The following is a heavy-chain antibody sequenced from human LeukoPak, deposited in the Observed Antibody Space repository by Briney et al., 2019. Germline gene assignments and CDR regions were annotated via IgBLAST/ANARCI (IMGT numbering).Heavy chain of an antibody. CDR1: VLTFSGYW. CDR2: INEDASII. V-gene: IGHV3-74*01. J-gene: IGHJ4*02. CDR3: VRDLILVWTPGDDFDF. Sequence: GGSLRLSCAASVLTFSGYWMHWVRQAPGKGLEWVSRINEDASIITYTDSVKDRFIISRDNTKNSLYLQMNSLRAEDTAVYYCVRDLILVWTPGDDFDFWGQGTLVTVSS. D-gene: IGHD3-16*01.